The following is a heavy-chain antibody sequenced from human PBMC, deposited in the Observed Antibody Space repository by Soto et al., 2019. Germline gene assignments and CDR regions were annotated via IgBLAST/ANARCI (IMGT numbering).Heavy chain of an antibody. J-gene: IGHJ4*02. D-gene: IGHD1-26*01. CDR1: GGSISSSSYY. Sequence: QLQLQESGPGLVKPSETLSLTCTVSGGSISSSSYYWGWIRQPPGKGLEWIGSIYYSGSTYYNPSLKSRVTISVDTSKNQFSLKLSSVTAADTAVYYCATNPFFIVGAATPFDYWGQGTLVTVSS. CDR2: IYYSGST. CDR3: ATNPFFIVGAATPFDY. V-gene: IGHV4-39*01.